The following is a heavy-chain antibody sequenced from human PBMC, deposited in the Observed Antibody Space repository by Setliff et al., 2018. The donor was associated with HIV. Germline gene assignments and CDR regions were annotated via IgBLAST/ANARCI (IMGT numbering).Heavy chain of an antibody. D-gene: IGHD6-13*01. CDR1: GGSFSDYS. CDR3: ARSPAAEGY. CDR2: ISHSGST. J-gene: IGHJ4*02. V-gene: IGHV4-34*01. Sequence: SETLSLTCTVSGGSFSDYSWTWIRQPPGKGLEWIGEISHSGSTNYNPSLKSRVTISVDTSKNQFSLNLRSVTAADTAVYYCARSPAAEGYWGQGTLVTVSS.